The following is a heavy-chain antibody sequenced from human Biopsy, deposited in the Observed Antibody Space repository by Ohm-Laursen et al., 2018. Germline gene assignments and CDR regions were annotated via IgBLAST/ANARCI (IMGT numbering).Heavy chain of an antibody. CDR1: GFTFSDHN. CDR2: IWSSATYK. CDR3: VKDGGQTAPYSFDV. Sequence: SLRLSCAASGFTFSDHNMHWVRQAPGKGLEWVAFIWSSATYKAYADSVKGRFTVSRVNSKNTVYLQMNSLSADDMAIYSCVKDGGQTAPYSFDVWGQGTMVTVSS. D-gene: IGHD3-16*01. J-gene: IGHJ3*01. V-gene: IGHV3-33*06.